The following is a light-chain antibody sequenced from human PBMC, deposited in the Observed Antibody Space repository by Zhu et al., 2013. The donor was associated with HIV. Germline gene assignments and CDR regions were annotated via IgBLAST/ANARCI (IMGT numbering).Light chain of an antibody. Sequence: DIQMTQSPSTLSASVGDRVTITCRASQSISSWLAWYQQKPGKAPKLLIYKASSLESGVPSRFSGSGSGTEFIFTISSLQPEDIATYYCQQYYNLYSFGQGTKLEMK. V-gene: IGKV1-5*03. J-gene: IGKJ2*03. CDR2: KAS. CDR1: QSISSW. CDR3: QQYYNLYS.